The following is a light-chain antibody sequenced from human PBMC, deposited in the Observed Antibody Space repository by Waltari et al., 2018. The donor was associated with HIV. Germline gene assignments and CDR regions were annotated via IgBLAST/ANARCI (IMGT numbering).Light chain of an antibody. CDR1: QSVSSD. Sequence: EIVMTQSPATLSGSPGERVTLSCRASQSVSSDLAWSQQKPGQAPRLLSYGASTRATGIPATFSGSGSGTEFTLTIRSVQSEDSAVYYCQQYNNWPPLTFGGGTKVEI. CDR3: QQYNNWPPLT. CDR2: GAS. V-gene: IGKV3D-15*01. J-gene: IGKJ4*01.